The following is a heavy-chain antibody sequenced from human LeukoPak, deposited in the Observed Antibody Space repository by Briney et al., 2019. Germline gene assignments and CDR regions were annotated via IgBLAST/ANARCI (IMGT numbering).Heavy chain of an antibody. CDR2: IWYDGSNK. CDR1: GFTFSSYG. Sequence: GGSLRLSCAASGFTFSSYGMHWVRQAPGKGLEWVAVIWYDGSNKYYADSVKGRFTISRDNSKNTLYLQMNSLRAEDTAVYYCARDRAYDILTGYSPYYLDYWGQGTLVTVSS. V-gene: IGHV3-33*01. CDR3: ARDRAYDILTGYSPYYLDY. J-gene: IGHJ4*02. D-gene: IGHD3-9*01.